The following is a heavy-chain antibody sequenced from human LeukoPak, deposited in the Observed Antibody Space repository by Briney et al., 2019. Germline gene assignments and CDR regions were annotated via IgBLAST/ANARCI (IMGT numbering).Heavy chain of an antibody. CDR2: IYHSGST. V-gene: IGHV4-38-2*02. D-gene: IGHD1-1*01. CDR1: GYSISSGYY. CDR3: ARAVQLERPPPLIGYYYMDV. J-gene: IGHJ6*03. Sequence: PSETLSLTCTVSGYSISSGYYWGWIRQPPGKGLEWIGSIYHSGSTYYNPSLKSRVTISVDTSKNQFSLKLRSVTAADTAVYYCARAVQLERPPPLIGYYYMDVWGKGTTVTVSS.